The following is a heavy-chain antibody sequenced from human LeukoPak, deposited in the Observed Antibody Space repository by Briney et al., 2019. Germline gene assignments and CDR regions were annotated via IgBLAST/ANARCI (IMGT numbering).Heavy chain of an antibody. CDR2: IYHSGST. Sequence: SETLSLTCAVSGGSISSSNWWSWVRQPPGKGLEWIGEIYHSGSTNYNPSLKSRVTISVDTSKNPLSLTLRSVTAADTAVYYCARDDVAVAGRGRYNWFDPWGQGTLVTVSS. CDR1: GGSISSSNW. CDR3: ARDDVAVAGRGRYNWFDP. J-gene: IGHJ5*02. D-gene: IGHD6-19*01. V-gene: IGHV4-4*02.